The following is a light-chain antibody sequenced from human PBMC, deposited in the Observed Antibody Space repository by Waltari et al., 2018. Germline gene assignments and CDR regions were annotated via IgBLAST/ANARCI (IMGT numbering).Light chain of an antibody. CDR3: QTGGHGTWV. J-gene: IGLJ3*02. Sequence: QLVLTQSPSASASLGASVKLTCTLSSGHSSNVVAWHQQQPEKGPRYLMKVNSDGSHSKGDDIPDRFSGYSSGAERYLTISSLQSEDEADYYCQTGGHGTWVFGGGTKLTVL. CDR2: VNSDGSH. V-gene: IGLV4-69*01. CDR1: SGHSSNV.